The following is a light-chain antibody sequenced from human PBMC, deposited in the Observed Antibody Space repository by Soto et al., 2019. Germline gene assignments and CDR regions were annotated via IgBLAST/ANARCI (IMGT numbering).Light chain of an antibody. CDR3: MQTVQLPLT. CDR2: EVS. V-gene: IGKV2D-29*01. J-gene: IGKJ4*01. Sequence: EIVMTQTPLSLSVTLGQPASISCKSSQSLLHTDGKTCLFWYQQKPGQAPHLLIYEVSNRLYGVPDRFSGSGSGTDFTLKISRVEAEDVGVYYCMQTVQLPLTFGGGTKVQIK. CDR1: QSLLHTDGKTC.